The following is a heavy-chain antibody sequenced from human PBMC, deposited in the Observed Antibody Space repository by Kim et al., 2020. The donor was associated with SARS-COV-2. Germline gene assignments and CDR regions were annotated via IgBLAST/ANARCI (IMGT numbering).Heavy chain of an antibody. J-gene: IGHJ3*02. CDR3: ARWGEVAYCGGDCPYFAFDI. V-gene: IGHV4-59*08. CDR2: IYYSGST. CDR1: GGSISSYY. D-gene: IGHD2-21*02. Sequence: SETLSLTCTVSGGSISSYYWSWIRQPPGKGLEWIGYIYYSGSTNYNPSLKSRVTISVDTSKNQFSLKLSSVTAADTAVYYCARWGEVAYCGGDCPYFAFDIWGQGTMVTVSS.